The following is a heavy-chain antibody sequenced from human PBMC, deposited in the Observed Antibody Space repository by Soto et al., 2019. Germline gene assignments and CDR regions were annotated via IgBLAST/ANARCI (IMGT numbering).Heavy chain of an antibody. Sequence: ASVKVSCKASGYTFTSYGISWVRQAPGQGLEWMGWISAYNGNTNYAQKLQGRVTMTTDTSTSTAYMELRSLRSDDTAVYYCARVLHCSGGSCYRGGAFDIWGQGTMVTVSS. D-gene: IGHD2-15*01. CDR1: GYTFTSYG. J-gene: IGHJ3*02. CDR3: ARVLHCSGGSCYRGGAFDI. V-gene: IGHV1-18*01. CDR2: ISAYNGNT.